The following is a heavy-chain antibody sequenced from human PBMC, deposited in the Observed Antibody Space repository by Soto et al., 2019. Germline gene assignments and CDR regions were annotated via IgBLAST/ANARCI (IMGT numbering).Heavy chain of an antibody. Sequence: ASVQVSCSASGYSFTDYHIHWVRQAPGQGLEWLGRINPNSGGTSTAQKFQGWVTMTRDRSISTVYMELTRLRSDDTAVYFCARGHSTDCSNGVCSFFYNHEMDVWGQGTTVTVSS. D-gene: IGHD2-8*01. CDR2: INPNSGGT. CDR1: GYSFTDYH. V-gene: IGHV1-2*04. J-gene: IGHJ6*02. CDR3: ARGHSTDCSNGVCSFFYNHEMDV.